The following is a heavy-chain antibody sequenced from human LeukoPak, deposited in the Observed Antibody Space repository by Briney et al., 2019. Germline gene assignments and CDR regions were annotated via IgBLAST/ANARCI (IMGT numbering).Heavy chain of an antibody. CDR3: AKTMAGILTGLAGPLGYFDL. V-gene: IGHV3-30*18. CDR2: ISYDGSNK. CDR1: GFTFSSYG. J-gene: IGHJ2*01. D-gene: IGHD3-9*01. Sequence: PGRSLRLSCAASGFTFSSYGMHWVRQAPGKGLEWVAVISYDGSNKYYADSVKGRFTISRDNSKNTLYLQMNSLRAEDTAVYYCAKTMAGILTGLAGPLGYFDLWGRGTLVTVSS.